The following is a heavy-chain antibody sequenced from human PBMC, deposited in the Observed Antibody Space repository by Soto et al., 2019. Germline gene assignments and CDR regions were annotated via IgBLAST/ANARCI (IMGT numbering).Heavy chain of an antibody. Sequence: PSETLSLTCAVCGGSISSGGYSWSWIRQPPGKGLEWIGYIYHSGSTYYNPSLKSRVTISVDRSKNQFSLKLSSVTAADTAVYYCARVKWGQSSGYYLFDPWGQGTLVTVS. J-gene: IGHJ5*02. V-gene: IGHV4-30-2*01. CDR3: ARVKWGQSSGYYLFDP. CDR1: GGSISSGGYS. D-gene: IGHD3-22*01. CDR2: IYHSGST.